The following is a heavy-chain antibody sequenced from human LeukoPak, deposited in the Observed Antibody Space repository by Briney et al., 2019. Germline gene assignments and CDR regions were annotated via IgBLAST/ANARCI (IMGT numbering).Heavy chain of an antibody. CDR1: GGSISSYY. V-gene: IGHV4-59*01. CDR2: IYYSGST. CDR3: ARSGYSSPFDY. J-gene: IGHJ4*02. D-gene: IGHD6-13*01. Sequence: SETLSLTCTVSGGSISSYYWSWIRQPPGKGLEWIGYIYYSGSTNYNPSLKSRVTILVDTSKNQFSLKLSSVTAADTAVYYCARSGYSSPFDYWGQGTLVTVSS.